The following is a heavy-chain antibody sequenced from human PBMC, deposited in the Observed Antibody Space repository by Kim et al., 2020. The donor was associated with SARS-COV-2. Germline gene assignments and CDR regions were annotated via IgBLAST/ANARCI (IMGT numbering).Heavy chain of an antibody. V-gene: IGHV3-9*01. J-gene: IGHJ6*03. D-gene: IGHD1-26*01. CDR1: GFTFGDYV. CDR2: ISWNSGSI. Sequence: GGSLSLSCAASGFTFGDYVMHWVRQAPGKGLEWVSGISWNSGSIDYADSVKGRFTVSRDNAKNSLYLQMNSLRAEDTAFYYCAKESATYYYYMDVWGKGTTVTVSS. CDR3: AKESATYYYYMDV.